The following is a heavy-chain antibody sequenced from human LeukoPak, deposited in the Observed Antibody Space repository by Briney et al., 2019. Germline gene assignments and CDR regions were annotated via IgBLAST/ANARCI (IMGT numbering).Heavy chain of an antibody. J-gene: IGHJ4*02. Sequence: SETLSLTCTVSGYSISSGYYWGWIRRPPGKGLEWIGSIYHSGSTYYNPSLKSRVTISVDTSKNQFSLKLSSVTAADTAVYYCARVGPYYYDSSGYLLDYWGQGTLVTVSS. CDR3: ARVGPYYYDSSGYLLDY. D-gene: IGHD3-22*01. CDR1: GYSISSGYY. CDR2: IYHSGST. V-gene: IGHV4-38-2*02.